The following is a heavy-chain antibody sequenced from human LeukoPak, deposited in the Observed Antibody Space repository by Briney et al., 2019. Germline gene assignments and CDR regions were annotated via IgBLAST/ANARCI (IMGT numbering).Heavy chain of an antibody. CDR1: GYTFDDYA. D-gene: IGHD3-3*01. CDR3: AKDGGYDFWSGYSKYYYYYMDV. J-gene: IGHJ6*03. CDR2: ISWDGGST. Sequence: PGGSLRLSCAASGYTFDDYAMHWVRQAPGKGLEWVSLISWDGGSTYYADSVKGRFTISRDNSKNSLYLQMNSLRAEDTALYYCAKDGGYDFWSGYSKYYYYYMDVWGKGTTVTVSS. V-gene: IGHV3-43D*04.